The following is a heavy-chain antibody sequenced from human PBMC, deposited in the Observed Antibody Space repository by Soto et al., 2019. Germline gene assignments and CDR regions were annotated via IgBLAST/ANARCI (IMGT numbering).Heavy chain of an antibody. CDR2: INWNSAVI. Sequence: DYARRWVSKEQGGGLEWVSGINWNSAVIGYADSVKGRFTISRDNAKNALYLQMTSLRSEDTALYYCARDPTVTAIGRAAHWGQRT. V-gene: IGHV3-9*01. J-gene: IGHJ4*02. CDR1: DYA. D-gene: IGHD5-18*01. CDR3: ARDPTVTAIGRAAH.